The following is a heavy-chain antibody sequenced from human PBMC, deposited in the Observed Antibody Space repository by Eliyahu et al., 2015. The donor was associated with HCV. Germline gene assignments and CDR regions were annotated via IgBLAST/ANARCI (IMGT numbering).Heavy chain of an antibody. CDR3: TTGAVTTLGYYYYGLDV. V-gene: IGHV3-15*01. CDR2: IKSNSEGGTT. Sequence: EVQLVESGGGLVKPGGSLXLSXAASGFTFYKAWMSWVRQXPGKGLEWVARIKSNSEGGTTDYAAPVKGRFTISRDDSKSTLYLQMNSLKSEDRGVYYCTTGAVTTLGYYYYGLDVWGQGTTVTVSS. D-gene: IGHD4-17*01. J-gene: IGHJ6*02. CDR1: GFTFYKAW.